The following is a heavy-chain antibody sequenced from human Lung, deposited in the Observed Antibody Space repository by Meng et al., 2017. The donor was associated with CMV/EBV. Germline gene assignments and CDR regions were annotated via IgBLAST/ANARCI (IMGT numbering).Heavy chain of an antibody. CDR1: GFSFSSYW. CDR3: ARDVMGWFDP. Sequence: DEQLVESGGGLVPPGESLRLSCVASGFSFSSYWMHWVRQSPGKGLVWVARINSGGTTTTYADSVKGRFTISRDNAKNTLYLQMNSLRGEDTAVYYCARDVMGWFDPWGQGALVTVSS. D-gene: IGHD2-8*01. CDR2: INSGGTTT. V-gene: IGHV3-74*01. J-gene: IGHJ5*02.